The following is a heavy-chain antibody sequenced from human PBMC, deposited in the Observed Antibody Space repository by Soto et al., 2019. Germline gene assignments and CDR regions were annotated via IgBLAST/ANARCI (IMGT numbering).Heavy chain of an antibody. V-gene: IGHV6-1*01. D-gene: IGHD1-26*01. CDR1: GDIVSSNSAA. Sequence: SQTLSLTCGISGDIVSSNSAAWNWLRQSPSRGLEWLGRTYYGSKWYNDYAVSVESRITINPDTSKNHFSLQLNFVTPEDTAVYFCARGEQYSGRIFDYWGQGTLVTVSS. CDR3: ARGEQYSGRIFDY. J-gene: IGHJ4*02. CDR2: TYYGSKWYN.